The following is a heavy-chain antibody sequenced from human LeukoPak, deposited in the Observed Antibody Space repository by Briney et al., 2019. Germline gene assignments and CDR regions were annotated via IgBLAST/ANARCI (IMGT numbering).Heavy chain of an antibody. D-gene: IGHD2-2*01. CDR3: ARLGIVVVPAAPGYMDV. Sequence: GGSLRLSCAASGFTFSTLWMSWVRQAPGRGLEWVANINQDESAKYYLNSVEGRFTVSRDNGKNTLYLQMNSLRDEDTAVYYCARLGIVVVPAAPGYMDVWGKGTTVTVSS. CDR2: INQDESAK. CDR1: GFTFSTLW. J-gene: IGHJ6*03. V-gene: IGHV3-7*01.